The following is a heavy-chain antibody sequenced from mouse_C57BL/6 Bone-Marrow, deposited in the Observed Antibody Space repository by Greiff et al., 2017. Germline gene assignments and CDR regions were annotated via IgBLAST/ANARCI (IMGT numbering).Heavy chain of an antibody. CDR3: ARLYYYGFFAY. CDR1: GFDFSRYW. V-gene: IGHV4-1*02. J-gene: IGHJ3*01. CDR2: INPDSNTI. Sequence: EVKLLESGGGLVQPGGSLKLSCAASGFDFSRYWMSWVRQAPGKGLEWIGEINPDSNTINYTPSLKDKFIISRDNAKNTLYLQMSKVRSADTALYYCARLYYYGFFAYWGQGTLVTVSA. D-gene: IGHD1-1*01.